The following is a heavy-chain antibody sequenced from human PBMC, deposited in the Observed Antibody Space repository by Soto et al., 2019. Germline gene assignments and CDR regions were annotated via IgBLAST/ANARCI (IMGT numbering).Heavy chain of an antibody. D-gene: IGHD2-2*01. Sequence: SETLSLTCTVSGGSISSGGYYWSWIRQHPGKGLEWIGYIYYSGSTYYNPSLKSRVTISVDTSKNQFSMKLSSVTAADTAVYYCATYQLLLDGLDYWGQGTLVTVSS. CDR3: ATYQLLLDGLDY. J-gene: IGHJ4*02. CDR1: GGSISSGGYY. V-gene: IGHV4-31*03. CDR2: IYYSGST.